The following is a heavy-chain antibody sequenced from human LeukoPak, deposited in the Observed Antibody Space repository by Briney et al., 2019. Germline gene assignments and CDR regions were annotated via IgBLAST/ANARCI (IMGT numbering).Heavy chain of an antibody. Sequence: SGGSLRLSCAASGFTFSSYSMNWVHQAPGKGLEWVSYISSSSSTIYYADSVKGRFTISRDNAKNSLYLQMNSLRAEDTAVYYCATSRSLDYWGQGTLVTVSS. V-gene: IGHV3-48*04. CDR2: ISSSSSTI. CDR1: GFTFSSYS. CDR3: ATSRSLDY. J-gene: IGHJ4*02.